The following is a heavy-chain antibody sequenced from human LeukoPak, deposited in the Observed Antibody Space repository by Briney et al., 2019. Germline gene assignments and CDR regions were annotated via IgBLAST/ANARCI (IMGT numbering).Heavy chain of an antibody. Sequence: PGGSLRLSCAASGFTVSSNYMSWVRQAPGKGLEWVSVIYSGGSTYYADSVKGRFTISRDNSKNTLYLQMNSLRAEDTAVYYCASDNPPIFGVDTDAFDIWGQGTMVTVPS. J-gene: IGHJ3*02. V-gene: IGHV3-53*01. CDR1: GFTVSSNY. CDR2: IYSGGST. CDR3: ASDNPPIFGVDTDAFDI. D-gene: IGHD3-3*01.